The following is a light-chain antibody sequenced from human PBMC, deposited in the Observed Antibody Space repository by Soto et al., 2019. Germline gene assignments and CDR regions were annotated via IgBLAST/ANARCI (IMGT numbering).Light chain of an antibody. V-gene: IGKV3-20*01. J-gene: IGKJ1*01. CDR3: QHGT. CDR1: QSVSSSY. CDR2: GAS. Sequence: EIVLTQSPGTLSLSPGERATLSCRASQSVSSSYLAWYQQKPGQAPRLLIYGASSRATGIPDRFSGSGSGTDFTLTXSRLEPEDSAVYYCQHGTFGQGTKVDIK.